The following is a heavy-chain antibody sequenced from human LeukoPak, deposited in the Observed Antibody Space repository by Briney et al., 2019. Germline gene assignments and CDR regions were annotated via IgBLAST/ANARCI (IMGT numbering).Heavy chain of an antibody. D-gene: IGHD3-3*01. CDR3: AVVFLEWLLPFDY. Sequence: ASVKVSCKASGYTFTGYYMHWVRQPPGQGREWMGRINPNSGGTNYAQKFQGRVTMTRDTSISKAYMELSRLRSDDTAVYYCAVVFLEWLLPFDYWGQGTLVTVSS. CDR1: GYTFTGYY. CDR2: INPNSGGT. V-gene: IGHV1-2*06. J-gene: IGHJ4*02.